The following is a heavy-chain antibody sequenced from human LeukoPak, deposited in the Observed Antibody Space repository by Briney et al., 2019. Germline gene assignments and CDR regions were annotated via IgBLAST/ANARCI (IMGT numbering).Heavy chain of an antibody. D-gene: IGHD2-2*01. V-gene: IGHV4-39*07. CDR3: ARWWPYCSSTSCYADAFDI. Sequence: SSETLSLTCTVSGGSISSSSYYWGWIRQPPGKGLEWIGSIYYSGSTYYNPSLKSRVTISVDTSKNQFSLKLSSVTAADTAVYYCARWWPYCSSTSCYADAFDIWGQGTMVTVSS. CDR1: GGSISSSSYY. CDR2: IYYSGST. J-gene: IGHJ3*02.